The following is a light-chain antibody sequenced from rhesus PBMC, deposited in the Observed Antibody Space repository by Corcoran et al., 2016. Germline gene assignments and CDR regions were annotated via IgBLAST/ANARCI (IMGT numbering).Light chain of an antibody. Sequence: QSAPTQPPSVSGSPGQSVTISCTGTSSDIGAYNYVSWYQQHPGKAPKLMIYGVSNRPSGVSDRFSGSKSGNTASLTISGLQPDDESDYYCCSYTTSISYIFDSGTRLTVL. V-gene: IGLV2S7*01. J-gene: IGLJ1*01. CDR3: CSYTTSISYI. CDR2: GVS. CDR1: SSDIGAYNY.